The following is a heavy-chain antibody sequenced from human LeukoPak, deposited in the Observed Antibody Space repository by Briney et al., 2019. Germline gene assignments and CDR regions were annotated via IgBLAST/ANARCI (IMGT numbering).Heavy chain of an antibody. CDR2: ISGYNGNT. D-gene: IGHD3-22*01. V-gene: IGHV1-18*01. CDR1: GYTFTSYG. CDR3: ARAAISKDSSGYFY. J-gene: IGHJ4*02. Sequence: ASVKVSCKASGYTFTSYGISWVRQAPGQGLEWMGWISGYNGNTNYAQKLQGRVTMTTDTSTSTAYMELRSLRSDDAAVYYCARAAISKDSSGYFYWGRGTLVTVSS.